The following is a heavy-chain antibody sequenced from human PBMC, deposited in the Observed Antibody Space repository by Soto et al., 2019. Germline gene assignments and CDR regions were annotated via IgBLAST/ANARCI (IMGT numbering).Heavy chain of an antibody. CDR2: ISSTGTNI. CDR1: GFTFSDYY. Sequence: PGGSLRLSCAASGFTFSDYYMSWIRQAPGKGLEWASYISSTGTNIYYAASVKGRFTISRDNAKNSLYLQMNSLRVEDTAVYYCARGTGEVDYWGQGTLVTVSS. CDR3: ARGTGEVDY. D-gene: IGHD7-27*01. J-gene: IGHJ4*02. V-gene: IGHV3-11*01.